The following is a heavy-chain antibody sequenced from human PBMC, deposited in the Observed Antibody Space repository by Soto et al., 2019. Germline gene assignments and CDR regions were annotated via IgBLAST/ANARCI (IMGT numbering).Heavy chain of an antibody. V-gene: IGHV3-23*01. D-gene: IGHD1-26*01. CDR1: RFTFSDFA. Sequence: DVQLLESGGGPVQPGGSQTLSCAASRFTFSDFAMSWVRQAPGKGLEWVSAIGGGGADTYYADSVKGRFTISRDNSKNTLYLQMNSLRDEDTAVYYCAKDAVPYNGKWDWFDSWGQGTLVTVSS. CDR3: AKDAVPYNGKWDWFDS. CDR2: IGGGGADT. J-gene: IGHJ5*01.